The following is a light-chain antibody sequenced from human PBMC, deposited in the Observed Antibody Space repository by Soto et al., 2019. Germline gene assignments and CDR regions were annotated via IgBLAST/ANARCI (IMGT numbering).Light chain of an antibody. Sequence: EIVMTQSPATLSVSPGERATLSCRASQSVSSNLAWYQQKPGQAPRLLIYGASTRATGIPARFSGSGSGTEFSLTSSSLRSEDFAVYYCQQYNNWLSLTFGGGTKVEIK. V-gene: IGKV3-15*01. CDR1: QSVSSN. CDR2: GAS. J-gene: IGKJ4*01. CDR3: QQYNNWLSLT.